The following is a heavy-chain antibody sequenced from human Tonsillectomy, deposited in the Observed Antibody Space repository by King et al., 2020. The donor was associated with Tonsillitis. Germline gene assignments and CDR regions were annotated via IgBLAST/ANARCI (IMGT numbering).Heavy chain of an antibody. V-gene: IGHV4-4*07. CDR3: ARDRGYYDSSGYYYFDY. D-gene: IGHD3-22*01. CDR1: GGSISSYY. Sequence: QLQESGPGLVKPSETLSLTCTVSGGSISSYYWSWIRQPAGKGLEWIGRIYTSGSTNYNPSLQSRVTMSVDTSKNQFSLKLSSVTAADTAVYYCARDRGYYDSSGYYYFDYWGQGTLVTVSS. J-gene: IGHJ4*02. CDR2: IYTSGST.